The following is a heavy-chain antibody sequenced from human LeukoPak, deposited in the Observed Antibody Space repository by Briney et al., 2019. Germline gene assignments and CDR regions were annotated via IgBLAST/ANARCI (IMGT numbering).Heavy chain of an antibody. Sequence: GGSLRLSCAASGFTFSSYSMNWVRQAPGKGLEWVSYISSSSSTIYYADSVKGRFTISRDNAKNSLYLQMNSLRAEDTAVYYCARDRIEQQRTLGRSTNYYSYYYMDVWGKGTTVTVSS. CDR2: ISSSSSTI. J-gene: IGHJ6*03. CDR3: ARDRIEQQRTLGRSTNYYSYYYMDV. D-gene: IGHD6-13*01. V-gene: IGHV3-48*01. CDR1: GFTFSSYS.